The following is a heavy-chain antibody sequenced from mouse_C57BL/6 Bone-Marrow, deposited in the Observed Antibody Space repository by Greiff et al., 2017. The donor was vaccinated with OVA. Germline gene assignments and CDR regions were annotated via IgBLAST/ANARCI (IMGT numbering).Heavy chain of an antibody. V-gene: IGHV1-59*01. CDR1: GYTFTSYW. CDR2: LDPSDSYT. Sequence: QVQLQQPGAELVRPGTSVKLSCKASGYTFTSYWMHWVKQRPGQGLEWIGVLDPSDSYTNYNQKLKGKATLTVATSSSTSYIQLRRLTSADSPVFYCARGDRGRGYLDYWGQGTTLTVSS. D-gene: IGHD3-3*01. CDR3: ARGDRGRGYLDY. J-gene: IGHJ2*01.